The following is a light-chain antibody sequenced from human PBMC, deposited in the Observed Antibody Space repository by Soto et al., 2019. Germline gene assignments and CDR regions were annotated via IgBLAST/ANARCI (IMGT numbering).Light chain of an antibody. CDR2: GAS. CDR1: QSVSNNY. J-gene: IGKJ1*01. V-gene: IGKV3-20*01. CDR3: QQYSRAPLT. Sequence: EIVFTHSPGTLSVSPGERATLSCRASQSVSNNYLAWYQQKPGQAPKLVIYGASIRATGIPDRFSASGSGTDFTLTISRLEPEDFAVYYCQQYSRAPLTFGQGTKVDI.